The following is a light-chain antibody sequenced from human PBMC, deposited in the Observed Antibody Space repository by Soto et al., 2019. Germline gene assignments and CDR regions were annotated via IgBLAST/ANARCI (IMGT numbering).Light chain of an antibody. CDR3: QSYDSSLSALV. Sequence: QSVLTQPPSVSGAPGQRVTISCTGSSSNIGAGYDVHWYQQLLGTAPKLLIYGNSNRPSGVPDRFSGSKYGTSASLAITGIQAEDEADYYCQSYDSSLSALVFGGGTKLTVL. CDR1: SSNIGAGYD. CDR2: GNS. V-gene: IGLV1-40*01. J-gene: IGLJ2*01.